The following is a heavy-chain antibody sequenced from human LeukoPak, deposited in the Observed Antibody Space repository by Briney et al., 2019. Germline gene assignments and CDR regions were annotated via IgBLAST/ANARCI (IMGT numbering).Heavy chain of an antibody. CDR2: ISWNSGNI. D-gene: IGHD4-17*01. J-gene: IGHJ4*02. CDR3: ANLHGDYRDY. Sequence: PGGSLRLSCAASGFTFGVYAMHWVRQAPGKGLEWVSGISWNSGNIGYADSVKGRFTISRDNAKNSLYLEMNSLRAEDTALYYCANLHGDYRDYWGQGTLVTVSS. V-gene: IGHV3-9*01. CDR1: GFTFGVYA.